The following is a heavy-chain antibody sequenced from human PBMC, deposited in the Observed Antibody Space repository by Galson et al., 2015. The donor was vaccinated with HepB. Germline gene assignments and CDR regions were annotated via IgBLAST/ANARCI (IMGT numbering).Heavy chain of an antibody. CDR3: ATSQHAGIAAADLQYPLDY. Sequence: SLRFPCAGSAFSSSSYGYQRVRQAPGKGLVGWAVLTYYGSNKYYADSVKGRFTISRDNSKNTLYLQMNSLRAEDTAVYYCATSQHAGIAAADLQYPLDYWGQGTLVTVSS. J-gene: IGHJ4*02. CDR1: AFSSSSYG. CDR2: LTYYGSNK. V-gene: IGHV3-30*03. D-gene: IGHD6-13*01.